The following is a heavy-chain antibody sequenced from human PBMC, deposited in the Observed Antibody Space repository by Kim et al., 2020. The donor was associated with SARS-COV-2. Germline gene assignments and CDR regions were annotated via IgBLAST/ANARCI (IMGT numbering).Heavy chain of an antibody. V-gene: IGHV4-39*01. D-gene: IGHD3-10*01. CDR3: ARLRMVRGRDHDY. CDR2: IYYSGST. Sequence: SETLSLTCTVSGGSISSSSYYWGWIRQPPGKGLEWIGSIYYSGSTYYNPSLKSRVTISVDTSKNQFSLKLSSVTAADTAVYYCARLRMVRGRDHDYWGQGTLVTVSS. J-gene: IGHJ4*02. CDR1: GGSISSSSYY.